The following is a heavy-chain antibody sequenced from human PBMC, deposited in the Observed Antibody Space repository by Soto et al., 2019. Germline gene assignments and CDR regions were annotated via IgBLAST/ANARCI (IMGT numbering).Heavy chain of an antibody. J-gene: IGHJ4*02. CDR1: GYTFTNYG. CDR2: ISANNGNT. D-gene: IGHD3-22*01. V-gene: IGHV1-18*01. CDR3: ARDHYYDNSGPLDY. Sequence: EASVKVSCKASGYTFTNYGITWVRQAPGQGLEWMGWISANNGNTNYAQNLQGRVTMTTDTSTSTAYMELRSLRSDDTAVYYCARDHYYDNSGPLDYWGQGTLVTVSS.